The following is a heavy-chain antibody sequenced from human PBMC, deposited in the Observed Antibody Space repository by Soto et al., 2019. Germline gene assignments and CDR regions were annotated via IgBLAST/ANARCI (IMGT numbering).Heavy chain of an antibody. J-gene: IGHJ4*02. D-gene: IGHD6-13*01. V-gene: IGHV4-39*07. CDR3: ARVSSSWGLVNYFDY. Sequence: PSETLSLTCTVSGGSISSSSYYWGWIRQPPGKGLEWIGCIYYSGSTYYNPSLKSRVTISVDTSKNQFSLKLSSVTAADTAVYYCARVSSSWGLVNYFDYWGQGTLVTVSS. CDR1: GGSISSSSYY. CDR2: IYYSGST.